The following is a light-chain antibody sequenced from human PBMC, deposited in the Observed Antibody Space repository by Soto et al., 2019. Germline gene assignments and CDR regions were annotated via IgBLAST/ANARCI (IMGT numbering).Light chain of an antibody. CDR3: QQSYSTPLT. V-gene: IGKV1-39*01. Sequence: DIQMTQSPSSLSASVGDRVTITCRASQSISSYLNWYQQKPGKAPKLLIYAASSLQSGVSSRFSGSGSGTDFTFTISSLQPEDFATYYCQQSYSTPLTFGGGTKVDIK. CDR1: QSISSY. CDR2: AAS. J-gene: IGKJ4*01.